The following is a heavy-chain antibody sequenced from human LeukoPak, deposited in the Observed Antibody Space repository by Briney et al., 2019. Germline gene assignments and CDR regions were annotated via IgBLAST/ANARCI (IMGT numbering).Heavy chain of an antibody. CDR2: IGGSGGSP. Sequence: PGGSLRLSCAASGFPFSSYAMTWVRQAPGKGLEWVSAIGGSGGSPYYADSVKGRFTISRDNSKNTLYLQMNTLRAEDTAVYYCAKDRDYGDYLYYFDYWAREPWSPSPQ. CDR1: GFPFSSYA. D-gene: IGHD4-17*01. CDR3: AKDRDYGDYLYYFDY. V-gene: IGHV3-23*01. J-gene: IGHJ4*02.